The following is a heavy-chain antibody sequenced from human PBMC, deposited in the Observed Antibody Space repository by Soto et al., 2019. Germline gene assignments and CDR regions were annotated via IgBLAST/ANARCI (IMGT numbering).Heavy chain of an antibody. D-gene: IGHD4-17*01. V-gene: IGHV1-69*02. CDR3: ARGTSVPTYFFAS. Sequence: QVQLVQSGAEVKKPGSSVKVSCKASGGTSSSESISWLRQAPGQGLEWMGRIIPMFGIAKYPQRFQDRVTITEDRSSHTAYMELSSLRSDDTAVYFCARGTSVPTYFFASWGQGTLVTVSS. CDR2: IIPMFGIA. CDR1: GGTSSSES. J-gene: IGHJ5*01.